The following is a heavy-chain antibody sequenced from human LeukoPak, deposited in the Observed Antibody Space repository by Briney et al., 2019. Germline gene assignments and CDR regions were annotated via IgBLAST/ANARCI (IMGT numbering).Heavy chain of an antibody. Sequence: PSETLTLTCAVSGGSISSGGYSWSWIRQPPGKGLEWIGYIYHSGSTYYNPSLKSRVTISVDRSKNQFSLKLSSVTAADAAVYYCARVYGDYYFDYWGQGTLVTVSS. D-gene: IGHD4-17*01. CDR3: ARVYGDYYFDY. V-gene: IGHV4-30-2*01. CDR1: GGSISSGGYS. J-gene: IGHJ4*02. CDR2: IYHSGST.